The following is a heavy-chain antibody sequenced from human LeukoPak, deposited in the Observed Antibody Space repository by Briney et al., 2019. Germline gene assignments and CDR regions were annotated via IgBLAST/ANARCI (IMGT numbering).Heavy chain of an antibody. D-gene: IGHD5-24*01. Sequence: SETLSLTCAVYGGSFSGYYWSWIRRPPGKGLEWIGEINHSGSTNYNPSLKSRVTISVDTSKNQFSLKLSSVTAADTAVYYCARGEEMATINYDYWGQGTLVTVSS. J-gene: IGHJ4*02. CDR1: GGSFSGYY. CDR2: INHSGST. CDR3: ARGEEMATINYDY. V-gene: IGHV4-34*01.